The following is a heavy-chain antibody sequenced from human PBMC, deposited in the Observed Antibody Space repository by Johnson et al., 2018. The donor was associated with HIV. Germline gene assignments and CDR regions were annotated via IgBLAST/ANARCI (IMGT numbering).Heavy chain of an antibody. CDR3: AREWMAHNSSWFRYAFDI. V-gene: IGHV3-30*04. CDR1: GFTFSSYA. Sequence: QVQLVESGGGVVQPGRSLRLSCAASGFTFSSYAMHWVRQAPGKGLEWVAVISYDGTNKDYADSVKGRFTISRENSKNTLYLQMNSLRAEDTAVHYCAREWMAHNSSWFRYAFDIWGQGTMVTGSS. CDR2: ISYDGTNK. D-gene: IGHD6-13*01. J-gene: IGHJ3*02.